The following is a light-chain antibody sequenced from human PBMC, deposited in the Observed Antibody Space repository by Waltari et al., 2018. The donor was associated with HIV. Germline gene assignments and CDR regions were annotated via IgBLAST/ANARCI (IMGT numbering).Light chain of an antibody. CDR3: QSYDSSLSGSV. V-gene: IGLV1-40*01. CDR2: GSR. J-gene: IGLJ2*01. CDR1: TSNIGANYD. Sequence: QSVLTQPPAVSGALGQRVSISCTGTTSNIGANYDVHWYQQYPGRAPKVLVYGSRQRPSGVPDRFSGSKSGSSASPAITGLQAEDEAEYYCQSYDSSLSGSVFGGGTKVTVL.